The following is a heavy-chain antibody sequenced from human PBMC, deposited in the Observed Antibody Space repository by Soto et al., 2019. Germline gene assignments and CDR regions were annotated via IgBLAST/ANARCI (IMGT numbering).Heavy chain of an antibody. CDR1: GGTFSTYA. Sequence: SVKVSCKASGGTFSTYAISWVRQAPGQGLEWMGGIIPIYGTVNYAQKFQGRVTMTADESTSTAYMELSSLRSEDTAVYYCARELYSSVRLDPWGQGTLVTVSS. CDR2: IIPIYGTV. CDR3: ARELYSSVRLDP. V-gene: IGHV1-69*13. D-gene: IGHD6-25*01. J-gene: IGHJ5*02.